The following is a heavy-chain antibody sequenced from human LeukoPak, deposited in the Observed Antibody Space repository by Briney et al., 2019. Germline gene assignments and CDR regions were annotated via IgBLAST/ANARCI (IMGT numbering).Heavy chain of an antibody. CDR1: GGSISSYY. V-gene: IGHV4-59*01. CDR2: IYYSGTT. J-gene: IGHJ4*02. CDR3: ARNYDSSGYTTFGY. Sequence: SETLSLTCAVSGGSISSYYWSWIRQPPGKGLEWIGDIYYSGTTNYNPSLKSRVTISVDTSKNQFSLKLSSVTAADTAVYYCARNYDSSGYTTFGYWGQGTRVTVPS. D-gene: IGHD3-22*01.